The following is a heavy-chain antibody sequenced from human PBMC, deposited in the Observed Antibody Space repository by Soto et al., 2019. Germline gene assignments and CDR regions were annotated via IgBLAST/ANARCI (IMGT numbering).Heavy chain of an antibody. J-gene: IGHJ4*02. CDR2: IYYSGST. Sequence: SDTLSLTCTVSGGSLSSGGYYWGWIRQHPGKGLEWIGYIYYSGSTYYNPSLKSRVTISVDTSKNQFSLKLSSVTAADTAVYYCTTGLSSGYYNFDYWGQGTPVTVSS. V-gene: IGHV4-31*03. CDR3: TTGLSSGYYNFDY. D-gene: IGHD3-22*01. CDR1: GGSLSSGGYY.